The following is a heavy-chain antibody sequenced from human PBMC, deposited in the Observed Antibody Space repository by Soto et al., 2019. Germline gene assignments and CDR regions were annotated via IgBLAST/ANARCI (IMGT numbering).Heavy chain of an antibody. CDR2: IWYDGSDK. Sequence: ESGGGVVQPGTSLRLSCAASGFTFSPYAMHWVRQAPGKGLDWVTIIWYDGSDKNYGDSVKGRFTISRDNSKNTLYLQMNSLRVEDTAVYYCARDSGGDYQNDYRDVGGKGTTVTVSS. V-gene: IGHV3-33*01. J-gene: IGHJ6*03. D-gene: IGHD4-17*01. CDR1: GFTFSPYA. CDR3: ARDSGGDYQNDYRDV.